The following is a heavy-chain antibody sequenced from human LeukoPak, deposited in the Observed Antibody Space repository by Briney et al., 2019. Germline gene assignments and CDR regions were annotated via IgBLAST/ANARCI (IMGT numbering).Heavy chain of an antibody. J-gene: IGHJ4*02. V-gene: IGHV1-2*02. CDR3: ARAAGAGQQLDFDY. CDR2: INPNSGGT. D-gene: IGHD6-13*01. CDR1: GYTFTGYY. Sequence: ASVKVSCKASGYTFTGYYMHWVRQAPGQGLEWMGWINPNSGGTNYAQKFQGRVTMTRDTSISTAYMELSRLRSDDTAAYYRARAAGAGQQLDFDYWGQGTLVTVSS.